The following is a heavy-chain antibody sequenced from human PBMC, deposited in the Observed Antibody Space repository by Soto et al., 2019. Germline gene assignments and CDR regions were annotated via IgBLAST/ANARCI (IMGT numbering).Heavy chain of an antibody. CDR3: AKNPPRGYYDSSGYYDFDY. D-gene: IGHD3-22*01. CDR1: GFTFSSYA. V-gene: IGHV3-23*01. CDR2: ISGSGGST. J-gene: IGHJ4*02. Sequence: GGSLRLSCAASGFTFSSYAMSWVRQAPGKGLEWVSAISGSGGSTYYADSVKGRFTISRDNSKNTLYLQMNSLRAEDTAVYYCAKNPPRGYYDSSGYYDFDYWGQGTLVTVSS.